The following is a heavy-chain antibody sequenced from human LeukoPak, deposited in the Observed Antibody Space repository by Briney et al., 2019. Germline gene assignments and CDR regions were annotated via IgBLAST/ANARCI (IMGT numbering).Heavy chain of an antibody. CDR1: GGSISSYY. CDR3: AREPTVTPDAFDI. Sequence: PSETLSLTCTVSGGSISSYYWSWIRQPPGRGLEWIGYIYYSGSTNYNPSLKSRVTISVDTSKNQFSLKLGSVTAADTAVYYCAREPTVTPDAFDIWGQGTMVTVSS. V-gene: IGHV4-59*01. J-gene: IGHJ3*02. D-gene: IGHD4-17*01. CDR2: IYYSGST.